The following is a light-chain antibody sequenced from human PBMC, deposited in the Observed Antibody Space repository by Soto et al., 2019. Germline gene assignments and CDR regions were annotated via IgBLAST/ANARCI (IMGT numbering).Light chain of an antibody. CDR2: EVN. V-gene: IGLV2-14*01. Sequence: QSVLTQPASVSGSPGQSITVSCTGTSSDIGAYNYVSWYQQYPGKAPTLMIYEVNIRPSGVSPRFSGSKSGNTASLTISGLPAEDDADYYCSSYTSASTRIFGTGTKLTVL. J-gene: IGLJ1*01. CDR1: SSDIGAYNY. CDR3: SSYTSASTRI.